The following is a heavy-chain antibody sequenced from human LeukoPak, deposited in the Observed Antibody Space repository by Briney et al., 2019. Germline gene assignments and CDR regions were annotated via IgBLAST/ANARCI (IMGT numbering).Heavy chain of an antibody. D-gene: IGHD3-22*01. J-gene: IGHJ4*02. Sequence: GGSLRLSCAASGFTFIPYDMHWVRQAPGKGLEWVAVMSSDGSNKHYADSVKGRFTISRDNSKNTLYLQMNSLRAEDTAVYYCAKGYYDRSNLFDYWGQGTLVTVSS. V-gene: IGHV3-30*18. CDR2: MSSDGSNK. CDR3: AKGYYDRSNLFDY. CDR1: GFTFIPYD.